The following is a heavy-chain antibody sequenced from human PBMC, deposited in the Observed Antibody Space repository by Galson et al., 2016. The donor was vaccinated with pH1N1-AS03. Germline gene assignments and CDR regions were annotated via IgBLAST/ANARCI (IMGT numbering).Heavy chain of an antibody. CDR2: IHFSGST. J-gene: IGHJ3*01. CDR3: VRQGNKYHRNAFDL. D-gene: IGHD2/OR15-2a*01. Sequence: QVQVQASGPGLVKPSATLSLTCTVSGDPMSGNYWNWIRQLPGKGLEWMGYIHFSGSTIYNPSLRGRVTMSIDRSKTQFSLKLTSATTADTALYFCVRQGNKYHRNAFDLWGEGTMVTVSS. CDR1: GDPMSGNY. V-gene: IGHV4-59*03.